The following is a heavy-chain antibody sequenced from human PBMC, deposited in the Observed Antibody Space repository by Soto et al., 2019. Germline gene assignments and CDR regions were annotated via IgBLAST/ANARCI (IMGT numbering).Heavy chain of an antibody. Sequence: QVQLVQSGAEVKKPGSSVKVSCKASGGTFSSYAISWVRQAPGQGLEWMGGIIPIFGTANYAQKFQGRVTITADEATSTAYLELSSLRFEDTAVYDCARVVNYDSSGYVAFDIWGQGTMVTVSS. CDR3: ARVVNYDSSGYVAFDI. V-gene: IGHV1-69*01. CDR1: GGTFSSYA. CDR2: IIPIFGTA. J-gene: IGHJ3*02. D-gene: IGHD3-22*01.